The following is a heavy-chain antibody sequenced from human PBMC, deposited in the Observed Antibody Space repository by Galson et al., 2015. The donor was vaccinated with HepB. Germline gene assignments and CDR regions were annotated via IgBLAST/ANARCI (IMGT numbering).Heavy chain of an antibody. D-gene: IGHD6-13*01. J-gene: IGHJ4*02. Sequence: SLRLSCAASGFTFSSYAMHWVRQAPGKGLEWVAVISYDGSNKYYADSVKGRFTISRDNSKNTLYLQMNSLRAEDTAVYYCAREAGIAAALNGGGGLDYWGQGTLVTVSS. CDR1: GFTFSSYA. CDR3: AREAGIAAALNGGGGLDY. V-gene: IGHV3-30*04. CDR2: ISYDGSNK.